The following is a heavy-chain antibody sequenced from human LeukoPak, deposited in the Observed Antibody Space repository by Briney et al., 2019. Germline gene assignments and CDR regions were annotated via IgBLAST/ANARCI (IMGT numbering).Heavy chain of an antibody. J-gene: IGHJ4*02. CDR2: INPNTGGT. D-gene: IGHD7-27*01. CDR3: ARDHNSENWGSLGG. V-gene: IGHV1-2*02. CDR1: GYTFTAYY. Sequence: GASVKVSCKASGYTFTAYYIHWVRQAPGQGLEGMGWINPNTGGTNYAQKFQGRVTITRDTSINTAYMDLSRLTSDDTALYYCARDHNSENWGSLGGWGQGTLVTVSS.